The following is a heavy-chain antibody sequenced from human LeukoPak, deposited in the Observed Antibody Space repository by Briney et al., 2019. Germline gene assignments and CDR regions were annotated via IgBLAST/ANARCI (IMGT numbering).Heavy chain of an antibody. CDR2: IYYSGST. D-gene: IGHD6-19*01. Sequence: KPSETLSLTCTVSGGSISSSRDYWGWIRQPPGKGLEWMGSIYYSGSTYYNPSLKSRVTISVDTSKNQFSLKLSSVTAADTAVYYCARHVEIAVAGPIDYWGQGTLVTVSS. V-gene: IGHV4-39*01. J-gene: IGHJ4*02. CDR3: ARHVEIAVAGPIDY. CDR1: GGSISSSRDY.